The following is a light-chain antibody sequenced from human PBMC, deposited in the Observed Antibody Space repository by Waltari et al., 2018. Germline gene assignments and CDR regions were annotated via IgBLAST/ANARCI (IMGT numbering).Light chain of an antibody. V-gene: IGKV1-39*01. CDR3: QQSYDTPYT. CDR1: QSISTY. Sequence: DIQMTQSPSSLSASVGDRVTITCRASQSISTYLNWYQQKPGKAPKLLIYAASSLQSGGPSRFSGSGSGTEFTLTISSLQPEEFATYNCQQSYDTPYTFGQGTKLEIK. J-gene: IGKJ2*01. CDR2: AAS.